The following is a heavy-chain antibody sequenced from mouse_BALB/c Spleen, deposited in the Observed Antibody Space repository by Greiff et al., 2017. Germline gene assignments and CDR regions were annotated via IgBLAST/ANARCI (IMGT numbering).Heavy chain of an antibody. J-gene: IGHJ3*01. CDR1: GYTFTDYE. CDR2: IDPETGGT. Sequence: QVQLQQSGAELVRPGASVTLSCKASGYTFTDYEMHWVKQTPVHGLEWIGAIDPETGGTVYNQKFKGKATLTADKSSSTAYMELRSLTSEDSAVYYCTPYYRYDEVAYWGQGTLVTVSA. D-gene: IGHD2-14*01. V-gene: IGHV1-15*01. CDR3: TPYYRYDEVAY.